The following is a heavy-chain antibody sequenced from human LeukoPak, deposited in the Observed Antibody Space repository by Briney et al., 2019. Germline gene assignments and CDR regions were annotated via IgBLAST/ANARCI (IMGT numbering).Heavy chain of an antibody. CDR2: ICYSGST. Sequence: PSETLSLTCTVSGGSISSSSYYWGWIRQPPGKGLEWIGSICYSGSTYYNPSLKSRVTISVDTSKNQFSLKLSSVTAADTAVYYCARGCPLGKYQLFPKWFDPWGQGTLVTVSS. CDR3: ARGCPLGKYQLFPKWFDP. CDR1: GGSISSSSYY. D-gene: IGHD2-2*01. J-gene: IGHJ5*02. V-gene: IGHV4-39*07.